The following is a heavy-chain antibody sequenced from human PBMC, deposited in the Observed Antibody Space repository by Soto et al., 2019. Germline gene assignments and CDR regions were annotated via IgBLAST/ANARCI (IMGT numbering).Heavy chain of an antibody. CDR1: GGSISSYY. J-gene: IGHJ6*03. Sequence: PSETLSLTCTVSGGSISSYYWSWIRQPPGKGLEWIGYIYYSGSTNYNPSLKSRVTISVDTSKNQFSLKLSSVTAADTAVYYCARRAGYNSSWAPPLYHMDVWGKGTTVTVSS. CDR3: ARRAGYNSSWAPPLYHMDV. CDR2: IYYSGST. V-gene: IGHV4-59*08. D-gene: IGHD6-13*01.